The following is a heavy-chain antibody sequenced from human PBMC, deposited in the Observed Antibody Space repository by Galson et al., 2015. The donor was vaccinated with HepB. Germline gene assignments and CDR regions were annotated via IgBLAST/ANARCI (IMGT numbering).Heavy chain of an antibody. CDR2: ISWNSGSI. CDR3: AKDRTDYYYGMDV. CDR1: GFTFDDYG. J-gene: IGHJ6*02. Sequence: SLRLSCAASGFTFDDYGMHWVRQVPGKGLEWVSGISWNSGSIKYADSVKVRFTISRDNAKNSLYLQMNSLRAEDTALYYCAKDRTDYYYGMDVWGQGTTVTVSS. V-gene: IGHV3-9*01.